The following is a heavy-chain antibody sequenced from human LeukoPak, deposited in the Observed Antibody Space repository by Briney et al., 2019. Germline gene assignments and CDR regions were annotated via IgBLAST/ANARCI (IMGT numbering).Heavy chain of an antibody. D-gene: IGHD3-10*01. J-gene: IGHJ4*02. V-gene: IGHV3-53*01. CDR1: GFTVSSNY. Sequence: GGSLRLSCAASGFTVSSNYMSWVRQAPGKGPEWVSVIYSGGSTYYADSVKGRFTISRDNSKNTLYLQMNSLRAEDTAVYYCARVYFIMERYFDYWGQGTLVTVSS. CDR2: IYSGGST. CDR3: ARVYFIMERYFDY.